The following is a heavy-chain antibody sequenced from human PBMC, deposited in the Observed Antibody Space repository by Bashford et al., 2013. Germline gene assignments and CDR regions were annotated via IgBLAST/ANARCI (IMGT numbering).Heavy chain of an antibody. V-gene: IGHV3-15*01. J-gene: IGHJ4*02. Sequence: VRQAPGKGLEWLGRIKTTAEGGTVDYAESVKGRFIISRDDSKNTLFLQMNSLKVEDTAVYYCATLQWSYLWGLRGVQGTLV. D-gene: IGHD3-16*02. CDR3: ATLQWSYLWGLR. CDR2: IKTTAEGGTV.